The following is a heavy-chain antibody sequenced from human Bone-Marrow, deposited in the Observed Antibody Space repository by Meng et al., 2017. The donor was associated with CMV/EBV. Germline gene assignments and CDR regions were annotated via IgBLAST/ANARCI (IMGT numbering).Heavy chain of an antibody. D-gene: IGHD2-2*01. Sequence: SVKVSCKASGGTFSSYTISWVRQAPGQGLEWMGRIIPILGIANYAQKFQGRVTITADKSTSTAYMELSSLRSEDTAVYYCASWNIVVVPAAMYNWFDPWGQGNLVNFAS. CDR3: ASWNIVVVPAAMYNWFDP. CDR2: IIPILGIA. V-gene: IGHV1-69*02. J-gene: IGHJ5*02. CDR1: GGTFSSYT.